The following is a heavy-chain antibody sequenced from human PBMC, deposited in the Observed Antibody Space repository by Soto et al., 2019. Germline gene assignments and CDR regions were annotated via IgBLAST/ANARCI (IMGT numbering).Heavy chain of an antibody. V-gene: IGHV1-18*01. CDR2: ISTYSGDT. Sequence: ASVKVSCKASGGTFSTYDISWVRQAPGQGLEWMGWISTYSGDTKYAQKFQGRVTMTTDTSTTTAYLELRSLRSDDTAVYYCARHHGPTTSENWFDPWGQGTLVTVSS. CDR3: ARHHGPTTSENWFDP. J-gene: IGHJ5*02. D-gene: IGHD5-12*01. CDR1: GGTFSTYD.